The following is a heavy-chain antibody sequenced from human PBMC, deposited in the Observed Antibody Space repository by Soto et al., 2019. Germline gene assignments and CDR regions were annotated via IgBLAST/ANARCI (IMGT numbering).Heavy chain of an antibody. CDR1: GGTFNSYD. D-gene: IGHD3-22*01. J-gene: IGHJ5*02. V-gene: IGHV1-69*01. Sequence: QVQLVQSGAEVKKPGSSMKVSCKASGGTFNSYDMNWVRQAPGQGLEWMGGIIPIVETPKYAQKFQGRVTITADESTNTVYMELSSLRSEDTAMYYCARLSRPNYYHTSGCFKDNWFDPWGQGTLVTVSS. CDR2: IIPIVETP. CDR3: ARLSRPNYYHTSGCFKDNWFDP.